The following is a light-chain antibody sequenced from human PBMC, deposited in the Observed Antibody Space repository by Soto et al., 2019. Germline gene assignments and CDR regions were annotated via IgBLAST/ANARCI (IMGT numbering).Light chain of an antibody. CDR2: CAY. CDR1: QSVSNK. V-gene: IGKV3-15*01. CDR3: QQYDNWPGT. Sequence: VMTLSPATLSVSPADRFALSFRASQSVSNKLAWFQLMHGQAPRLVLHCAYTGATGIPPRFSGSRSRTHFTLTISSLQSDDFAVYYCQQYDNWPGTFGQRTEVDI. J-gene: IGKJ1*01.